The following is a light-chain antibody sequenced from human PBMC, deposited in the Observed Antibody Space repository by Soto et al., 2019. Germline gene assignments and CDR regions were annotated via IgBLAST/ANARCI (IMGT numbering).Light chain of an antibody. V-gene: IGLV4-69*01. J-gene: IGLJ1*01. CDR3: QTWGTGIRV. Sequence: QSVLTQSPSASASLGASVKLTCTLRSLHSNYAIAWHQQQPEKGPRYLMKVNSDGSHRKGDGIPDRFSGSSSGAQRYLTISSLQSEDEADYYCQTWGTGIRVFGTGTKPIVL. CDR1: SLHSNYA. CDR2: VNSDGSH.